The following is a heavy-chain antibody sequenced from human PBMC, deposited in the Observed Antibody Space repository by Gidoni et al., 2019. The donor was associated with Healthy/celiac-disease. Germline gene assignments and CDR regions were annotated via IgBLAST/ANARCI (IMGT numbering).Heavy chain of an antibody. J-gene: IGHJ4*02. Sequence: QVQLQQWGAGLLKPSETLSLTCAVYGGSFSGYYWSWIRQPPGKGLEWIGEINHSGSTNYNPSLKSRVTISVDTSKNQFSLKLSSVTAADTAVYYCARRDPRGGWSLNYWGQGTLVTVSS. D-gene: IGHD6-19*01. CDR2: INHSGST. V-gene: IGHV4-34*01. CDR1: GGSFSGYY. CDR3: ARRDPRGGWSLNY.